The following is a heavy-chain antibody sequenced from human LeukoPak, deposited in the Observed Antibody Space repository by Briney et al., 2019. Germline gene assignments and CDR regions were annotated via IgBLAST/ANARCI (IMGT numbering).Heavy chain of an antibody. D-gene: IGHD6-6*01. Sequence: GRSLRLSCAASGFTFCIFGMNWVRQAPGKGLQWVSSISDDGHYKYYADSVRGRFTVSRNNSKNTVYLELNSLRGEDTAVYYCAKRVPYTASSVYLDSWGQGISVTVSS. J-gene: IGHJ4*02. V-gene: IGHV3-23*01. CDR1: GFTFCIFG. CDR2: ISDDGHYK. CDR3: AKRVPYTASSVYLDS.